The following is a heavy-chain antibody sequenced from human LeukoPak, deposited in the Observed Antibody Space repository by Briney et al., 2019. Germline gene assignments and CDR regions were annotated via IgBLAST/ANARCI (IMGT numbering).Heavy chain of an antibody. CDR3: ARTWMTPDY. J-gene: IGHJ4*02. D-gene: IGHD5-12*01. CDR1: GFSLSTSGVG. CDR2: IYWNDNK. V-gene: IGHV2-5*01. Sequence: SGPTLVKPTQTLTLTCTFSGFSLSTSGVGVGWIRQPPGKALEWLALIYWNDNKRYSPSLKSRLTITKDASNNHVVLTMTNMDPVDTATYYCARTWMTPDYWGRGTLVTVSS.